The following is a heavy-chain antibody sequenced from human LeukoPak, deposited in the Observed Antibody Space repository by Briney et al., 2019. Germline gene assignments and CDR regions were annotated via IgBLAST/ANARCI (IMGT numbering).Heavy chain of an antibody. CDR3: ARERPVPAARDAFGI. D-gene: IGHD2-2*01. J-gene: IGHJ3*02. V-gene: IGHV1-18*04. CDR1: GYTFTSYG. Sequence: ASVKVSCKASGYTFTSYGISWVRQAPGQGLEWMGWISAYNGNTNYAQKLQGRVTMTTDTSTSTAYMELKSLRSDDTAVYYCARERPVPAARDAFGIWGQGTMVTVSS. CDR2: ISAYNGNT.